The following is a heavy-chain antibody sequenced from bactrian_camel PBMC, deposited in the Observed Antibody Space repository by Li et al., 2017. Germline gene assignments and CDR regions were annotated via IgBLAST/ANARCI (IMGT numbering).Heavy chain of an antibody. CDR2: IGMDGRT. CDR1: GGTYSSYRSYC. Sequence: HVQLVESGGGSVKAGESLKLSCVAFGGTYSSYRSYCMAWFRQAPGKEREGVAAIGMDGRTSAADSVKGRFTISKDNAKNTLYLQMDSLKPEDTAMYYCAARESRVDWSARRVCVAKYAYWGQGTQVTVS. V-gene: IGHV3S57*01. D-gene: IGHD1*01. J-gene: IGHJ4*01. CDR3: AARESRVDWSARRVCVAKYAY.